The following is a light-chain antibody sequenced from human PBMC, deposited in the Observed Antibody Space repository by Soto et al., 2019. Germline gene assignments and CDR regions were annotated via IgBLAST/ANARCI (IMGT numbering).Light chain of an antibody. CDR2: SAS. V-gene: IGKV1-27*01. J-gene: IGKJ4*01. Sequence: DIQMTQSPSSLAASVGDRVTITCRARQGIRNYLVWYQQKPGKPPKPLIFSASTLQSGVPSRFRGSGSGTHFTLTFSSLQPEDVATYYWQQAKTAPLTCGGGTRV. CDR1: QGIRNY. CDR3: QQAKTAPLT.